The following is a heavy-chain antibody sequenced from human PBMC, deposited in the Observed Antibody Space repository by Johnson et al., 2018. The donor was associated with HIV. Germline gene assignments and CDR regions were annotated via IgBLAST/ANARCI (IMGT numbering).Heavy chain of an antibody. CDR2: IKRKIEGETT. CDR3: ARDGGVAAAVGVVAFDI. Sequence: VQLVESGGGLVKPGGSLRLSCAASGFTFSNVWMTWVRQAPGKGLEWVGRIKRKIEGETTDYAAPVKGRFTISRDDSKNTLYLQMNSLRAEDTAVYYCARDGGVAAAVGVVAFDIWGQGTLVTVSS. V-gene: IGHV3-15*01. D-gene: IGHD6-13*01. J-gene: IGHJ3*02. CDR1: GFTFSNVW.